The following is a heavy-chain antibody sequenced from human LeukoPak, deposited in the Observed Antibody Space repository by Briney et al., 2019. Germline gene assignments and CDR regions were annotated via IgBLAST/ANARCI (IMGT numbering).Heavy chain of an antibody. CDR2: INWNGGRT. V-gene: IGHV3-20*04. J-gene: IGHJ5*02. D-gene: IGHD1-26*01. CDR1: GFTFDDYG. CDR3: ARVIVGATRWFDP. Sequence: GRSLRLSCAASGFTFDDYGMCWVRQAPGKGLEWVSDINWNGGRTGYTDSVKGRFTISRDNAKNSLYLQMNSLRAEDTALYYCARVIVGATRWFDPWGQGTLVTVSS.